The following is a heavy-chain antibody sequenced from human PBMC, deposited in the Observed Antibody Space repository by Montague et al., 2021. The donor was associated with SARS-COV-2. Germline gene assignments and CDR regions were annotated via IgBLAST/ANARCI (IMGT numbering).Heavy chain of an antibody. D-gene: IGHD6-19*01. J-gene: IGHJ4*02. Sequence: SETLSLTCAVYGGSFSGYYWSWIRQPPGKGLEWIGEINHSGSTNYNPSLTSRVIISVDKSKNQFSLKLSSVTAADTAVYYCARTGYSSGWHSFDYWGQGTLVTVSS. V-gene: IGHV4-34*01. CDR2: INHSGST. CDR1: GGSFSGYY. CDR3: ARTGYSSGWHSFDY.